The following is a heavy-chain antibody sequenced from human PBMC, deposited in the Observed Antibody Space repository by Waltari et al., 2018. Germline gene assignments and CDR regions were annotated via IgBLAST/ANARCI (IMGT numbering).Heavy chain of an antibody. Sequence: QVQLVQSGAEVKKPGASVKVSCKASGYTFTSYDINWVRQATGQGLEWMGWMNPNSGNTNYAQKFQERVTITRDMSTSTAYMELSSLRSEDTAVYYCAAERWELGAFDYWGQGTLVTVSS. V-gene: IGHV1-8*03. CDR1: GYTFTSYD. CDR3: AAERWELGAFDY. CDR2: MNPNSGNT. D-gene: IGHD1-26*01. J-gene: IGHJ4*02.